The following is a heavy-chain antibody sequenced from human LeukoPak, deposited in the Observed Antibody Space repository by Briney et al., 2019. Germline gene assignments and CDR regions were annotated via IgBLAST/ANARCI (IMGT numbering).Heavy chain of an antibody. D-gene: IGHD6-13*01. CDR3: ARLHHLAAAVPFDP. CDR2: INHSGST. J-gene: IGHJ5*02. CDR1: GFIVSDRY. V-gene: IGHV4-34*01. Sequence: LRLSCAVSGFIVSDRYMDWIRQPPGKGLEWIGEINHSGSTNYNSSLKSRVTISVDTSKNQFSLKLSSVTAADTAVYYCARLHHLAAAVPFDPWGQGTLVTVSS.